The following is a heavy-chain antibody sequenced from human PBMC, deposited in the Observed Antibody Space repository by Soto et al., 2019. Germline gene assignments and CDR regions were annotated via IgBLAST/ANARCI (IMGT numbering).Heavy chain of an antibody. V-gene: IGHV5-51*01. D-gene: IGHD5-12*01. J-gene: IGHJ4*02. CDR2: MYPGDSDT. CDR3: ATFPPSRSGYNKFDD. Sequence: PGESLKTSCKGSGYTFSDYWIGWVRQMPGKGLEWMGIMYPGDSDTRYSPSFQGQVTISADKSISTAHLQWSSLKASDTAMYYCATFPPSRSGYNKFDDWGQGTLVTVSS. CDR1: GYTFSDYW.